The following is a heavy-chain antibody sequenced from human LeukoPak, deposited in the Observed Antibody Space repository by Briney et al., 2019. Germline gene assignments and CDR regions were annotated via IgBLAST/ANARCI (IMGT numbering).Heavy chain of an antibody. CDR1: GGSFSGYY. Sequence: SETLSLTCAVYGGSFSGYYWSWIRQPPGKGLEWIGEINHSGSTNYNPSLKTRVTISVDTSKNQFSLQLSSVPAADTAVYYCARTGSYYYYYMDVWGKGTTVTVSS. J-gene: IGHJ6*03. CDR2: INHSGST. CDR3: ARTGSYYYYYMDV. D-gene: IGHD3-10*01. V-gene: IGHV4-34*01.